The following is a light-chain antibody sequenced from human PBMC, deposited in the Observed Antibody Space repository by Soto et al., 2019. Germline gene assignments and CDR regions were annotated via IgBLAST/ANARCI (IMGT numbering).Light chain of an antibody. J-gene: IGKJ4*01. CDR1: QSISTY. V-gene: IGKV3-11*01. CDR3: QQRGNWPLT. CDR2: DAS. Sequence: ETVLTQSPATLSLSPGERATLSFRASQSISTYLIWYQQKPGQAPRLLIYDASSRATGIPARFSGSGSGTDFTLTISSLEPEDSAVYYCQQRGNWPLTFGGGTKVEI.